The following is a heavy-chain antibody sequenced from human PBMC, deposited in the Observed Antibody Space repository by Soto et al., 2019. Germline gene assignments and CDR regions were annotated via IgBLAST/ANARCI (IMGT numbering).Heavy chain of an antibody. V-gene: IGHV3-7*01. CDR1: GFTFSNYW. J-gene: IGHJ4*01. D-gene: IGHD6-19*01. CDR2: IKQDGSEK. Sequence: LRLSCAASGFTFSNYWMSWVRQAPGKGLEWVTNIKQDGSEKYYVDSVKGRFTLSRDNAQNSLQLQMNSLRAEDTAIYFCARVAYGNGWIFDHWGQGTLVTVSS. CDR3: ARVAYGNGWIFDH.